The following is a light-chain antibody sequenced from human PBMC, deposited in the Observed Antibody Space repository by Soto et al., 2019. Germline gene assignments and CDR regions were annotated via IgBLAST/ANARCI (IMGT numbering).Light chain of an antibody. V-gene: IGKV4-1*01. CDR1: QSVLHSSNNKNY. Sequence: DIVMPQSPDSLAVSLGERATINCKSSQSVLHSSNNKNYLAWYQQKPGQPPKLLIYWASTRESGVPDRFSGSGSGTDFTLTISSLQAEDVAVYYCQQFYSLPLTFGGGTKVDIK. CDR2: WAS. CDR3: QQFYSLPLT. J-gene: IGKJ4*01.